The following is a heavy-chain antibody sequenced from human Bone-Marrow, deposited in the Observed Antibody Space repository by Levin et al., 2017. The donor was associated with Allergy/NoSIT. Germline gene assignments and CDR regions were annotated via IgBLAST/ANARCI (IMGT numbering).Heavy chain of an antibody. J-gene: IGHJ4*02. CDR3: ARMWREDSGRGYCGGCSCHLGGF. V-gene: IGHV3-48*02. CDR2: ISGSSSNI. Sequence: GESLKISCAASGFTFSTYGMSWVRQAPGKGLEWVSYISGSSSNIYYADSVKGRFTISRDNAKNSLHLQMNSLRDEDAGVYYCARMWREDSGRGYCGGCSCHLGGFWGQGALVTVSS. CDR1: GFTFSTYG. D-gene: IGHD2-15*01.